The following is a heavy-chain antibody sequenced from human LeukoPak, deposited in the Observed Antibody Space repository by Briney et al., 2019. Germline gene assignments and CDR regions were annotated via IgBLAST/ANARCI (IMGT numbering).Heavy chain of an antibody. V-gene: IGHV3-48*03. D-gene: IGHD3-9*01. J-gene: IGHJ6*02. Sequence: GGSLRLSCAASGFTFSSYEMNWVRQAPGKGLEWVSYISSSGSTIYYADSVKGRFTISRDNAKNSLYLQMNCLRAEDTAVYYCARELPYDILTGYYYYYGMDVWGQGTTVTVSS. CDR1: GFTFSSYE. CDR2: ISSSGSTI. CDR3: ARELPYDILTGYYYYYGMDV.